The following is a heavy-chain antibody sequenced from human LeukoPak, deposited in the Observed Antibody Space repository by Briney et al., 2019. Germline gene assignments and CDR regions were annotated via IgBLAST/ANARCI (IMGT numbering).Heavy chain of an antibody. V-gene: IGHV1-24*01. CDR1: GYTLTELS. J-gene: IGHJ6*03. Sequence: GASVKVSCKVSGYTLTELSMHWVRQAPGKGLEWMGGFDPEDGETIYAQKFQGRVTMTEDTSTDTAYMELSSLRPEDTAVYYCAKGKGSGSDFFYSFYYMDVWGKGTTVTVSS. CDR2: FDPEDGET. D-gene: IGHD1-26*01. CDR3: AKGKGSGSDFFYSFYYMDV.